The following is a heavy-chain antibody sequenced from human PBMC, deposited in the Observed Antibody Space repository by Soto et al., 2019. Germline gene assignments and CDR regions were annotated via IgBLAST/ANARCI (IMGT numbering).Heavy chain of an antibody. CDR1: GFTFSSYV. CDR3: ARDRDGYNYYYVMDV. V-gene: IGHV3-30-3*01. Sequence: GGSLRLSCAASGFTFSSYVIHWVRQAPGKGLEWVAVISYDGSNKYYADSVKGRFTISKDNSKNTLYLQMNSLRAEDTAVYYCARDRDGYNYYYVMDVWGQGTTVTVSS. D-gene: IGHD5-12*01. J-gene: IGHJ6*02. CDR2: ISYDGSNK.